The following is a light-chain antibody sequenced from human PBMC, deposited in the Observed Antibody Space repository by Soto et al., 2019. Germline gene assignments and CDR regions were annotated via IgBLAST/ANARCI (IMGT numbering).Light chain of an antibody. J-gene: IGKJ5*01. Sequence: EIVMTQSPATLSVSAGQRATRSCRASQSIANNLAWHQQKPGQAPRLLIYGASSRATGIPARFSGSGSGTDFTLTISSLEPEDFAVYYCQQRSNWPITFGQGTRLEI. V-gene: IGKV3-11*01. CDR3: QQRSNWPIT. CDR2: GAS. CDR1: QSIANN.